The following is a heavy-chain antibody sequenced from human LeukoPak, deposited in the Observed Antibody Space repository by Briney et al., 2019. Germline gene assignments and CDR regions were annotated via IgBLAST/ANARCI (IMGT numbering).Heavy chain of an antibody. V-gene: IGHV1-69*04. D-gene: IGHD3-22*01. Sequence: ASVKVSCKASGGTFSSYAISWVRQAPGQGLEWMGRIIPILGIANYAQKFQGRVTITADKSTSTAYMELSSLRSEDTAVYYCAKPRGLRIYDTLDYWGQGTLVTVSS. CDR1: GGTFSSYA. CDR2: IIPILGIA. CDR3: AKPRGLRIYDTLDY. J-gene: IGHJ4*02.